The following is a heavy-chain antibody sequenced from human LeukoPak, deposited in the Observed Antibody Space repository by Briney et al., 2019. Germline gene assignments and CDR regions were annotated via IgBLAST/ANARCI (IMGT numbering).Heavy chain of an antibody. J-gene: IGHJ4*02. CDR3: ATLFGGVIVSDY. D-gene: IGHD3-16*02. CDR2: ISGSGGST. V-gene: IGHV3-23*01. CDR1: GYTFSSYA. Sequence: GGSLRLSCAASGYTFSSYAMSWVRQAPGKGLEWVAAISGSGGSTYYADSVKGRFTISRDNSKNTLYLQMNSLRAEDTAVYYCATLFGGVIVSDYWGQGTLVTVSS.